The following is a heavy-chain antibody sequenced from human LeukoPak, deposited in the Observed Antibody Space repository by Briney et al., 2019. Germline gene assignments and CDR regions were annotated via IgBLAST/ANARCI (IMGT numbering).Heavy chain of an antibody. D-gene: IGHD6-13*01. Sequence: SETLSLTCAVSGYSISSGYYWGWIGQPPGKGLEWIGRIYTSGSTNYNPSLKSRVTMSVDTSKNQFSLKLSSVTAADTAVYYCASDSWAAADTIYFDYWGQGTLVTVSS. CDR2: IYTSGST. J-gene: IGHJ4*02. CDR1: GYSISSGYY. V-gene: IGHV4-38-2*01. CDR3: ASDSWAAADTIYFDY.